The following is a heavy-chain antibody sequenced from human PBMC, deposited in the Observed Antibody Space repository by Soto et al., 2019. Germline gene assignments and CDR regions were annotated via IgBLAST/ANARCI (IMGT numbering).Heavy chain of an antibody. Sequence: PSETLSLTCTVSGASISSYYWIWIRQPTGKGLEWIGYIYYSGSTNYNPSLKSRVTISVDTSKNQFSLKLSSVTAADTAVYYCARRWGRTFDYWGQGTLVTVSS. J-gene: IGHJ4*02. CDR3: ARRWGRTFDY. V-gene: IGHV4-59*08. D-gene: IGHD7-27*01. CDR2: IYYSGST. CDR1: GASISSYY.